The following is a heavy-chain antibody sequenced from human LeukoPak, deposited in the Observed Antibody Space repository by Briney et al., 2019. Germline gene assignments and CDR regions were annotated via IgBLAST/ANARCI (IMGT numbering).Heavy chain of an antibody. V-gene: IGHV3-33*05. CDR1: GFIFSTFG. CDR2: ISYDGTNK. D-gene: IGHD3-10*01. J-gene: IGHJ6*02. Sequence: PGRSLRLSCEASGFIFSTFGMHWVRQAPGKGLEWVAVISYDGTNKYYADSVKGRFTISRDNSKNTLYLQMNSLRDDDTAVYYCARATYGSGSAVNFYGMDVWGQGTTVTVSS. CDR3: ARATYGSGSAVNFYGMDV.